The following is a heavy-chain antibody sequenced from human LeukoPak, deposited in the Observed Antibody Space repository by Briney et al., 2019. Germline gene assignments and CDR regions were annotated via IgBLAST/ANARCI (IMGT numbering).Heavy chain of an antibody. V-gene: IGHV1-69*01. CDR1: GGTFNNRV. Sequence: ASVKVSCKASGGTFNNRVISWVRQAPGQGLEWMGGIIPIFGTANYAQKFQGRVTITADESTSTAYMELSSLRSEDTAVYYCASDGYSGSAFDYWGQGTLVTVSS. CDR3: ASDGYSGSAFDY. CDR2: IIPIFGTA. D-gene: IGHD5-12*01. J-gene: IGHJ4*02.